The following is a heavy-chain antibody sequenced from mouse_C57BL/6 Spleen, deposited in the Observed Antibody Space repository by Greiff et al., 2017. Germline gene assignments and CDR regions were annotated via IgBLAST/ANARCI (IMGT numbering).Heavy chain of an antibody. CDR2: ISSGSSTI. V-gene: IGHV5-17*01. J-gene: IGHJ2*01. D-gene: IGHD3-2*02. CDR3: ARRTAQAVLYFDY. Sequence: EVHLVESGGGLVKPGGSLKLSCAASGFTFSDYGMHWVRQAPEKGLEWVAYISSGSSTIYYAETVKGRFTISRDNAKNTLFLQMTSLRSEDTAMYDCARRTAQAVLYFDYWGQGTTLTVSS. CDR1: GFTFSDYG.